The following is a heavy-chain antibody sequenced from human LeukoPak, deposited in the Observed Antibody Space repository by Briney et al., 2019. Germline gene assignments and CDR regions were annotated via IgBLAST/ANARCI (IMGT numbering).Heavy chain of an antibody. Sequence: ASVKVSCKASGYTFTSYGISWVRQAPGQGLEWMGWISAYNGNTNYAQKLQGRVTMTTDTSTSTAYMELRSLRSDDTAVYYCARDRRFGEVAGHAFDIWGQGTMVTVSS. J-gene: IGHJ3*02. CDR2: ISAYNGNT. CDR1: GYTFTSYG. CDR3: ARDRRFGEVAGHAFDI. V-gene: IGHV1-18*01. D-gene: IGHD3-10*01.